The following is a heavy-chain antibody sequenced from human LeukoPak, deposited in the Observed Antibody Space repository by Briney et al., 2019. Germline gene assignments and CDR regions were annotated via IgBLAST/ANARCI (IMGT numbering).Heavy chain of an antibody. Sequence: PGGSLRLSCAASGFTFGDYYMTWIRQAPGKGLEWVSYISNSGNTIKEADSVKGRFTISRDNAQNSLFLQMKSLRAEDTAVYYWARYRVITNDYFDSWGRGTLVTVSS. CDR3: ARYRVITNDYFDS. V-gene: IGHV3-11*01. D-gene: IGHD2-21*01. CDR1: GFTFGDYY. CDR2: ISNSGNTI. J-gene: IGHJ4*02.